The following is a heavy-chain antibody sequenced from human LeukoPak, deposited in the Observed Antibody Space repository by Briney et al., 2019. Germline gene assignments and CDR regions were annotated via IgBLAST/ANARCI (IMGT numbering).Heavy chain of an antibody. D-gene: IGHD3-16*02. Sequence: GGSLRLSCAASGFTFSSYGMHWVRQAPGKGLEWVAFIRYDGSNKYYADSVKGRFTISRDNSKNTLYLQMNRLRAEDTAVYYCASYYVGGGYRLRDYSGQGSLVTVSS. CDR1: GFTFSSYG. CDR2: IRYDGSNK. J-gene: IGHJ4*01. CDR3: ASYYVGGGYRLRDY. V-gene: IGHV3-30*02.